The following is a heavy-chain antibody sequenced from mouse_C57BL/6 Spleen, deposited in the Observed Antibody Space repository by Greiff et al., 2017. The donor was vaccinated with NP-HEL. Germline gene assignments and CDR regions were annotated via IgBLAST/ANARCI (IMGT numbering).Heavy chain of an antibody. V-gene: IGHV5-17*01. Sequence: EVQRVESGGGLVKPGGSLKLSCAASGFTFSDYGMHWVRQAPEKGLEWVAYISSGSSTIYYAATVKGRFTISRDNAKTTLFLQMTSLRSEDTAMYYCARKDPGYIYAMDYWGQGTSVTVSS. CDR2: ISSGSSTI. CDR3: ARKDPGYIYAMDY. D-gene: IGHD2-2*01. J-gene: IGHJ4*01. CDR1: GFTFSDYG.